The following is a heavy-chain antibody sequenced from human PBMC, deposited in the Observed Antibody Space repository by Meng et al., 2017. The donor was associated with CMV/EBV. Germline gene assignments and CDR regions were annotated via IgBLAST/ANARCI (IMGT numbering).Heavy chain of an antibody. CDR3: ARDVSSSWYVEYFQH. V-gene: IGHV3-21*01. CDR2: ISSNSSYI. CDR1: GFTFSSYS. J-gene: IGHJ1*01. D-gene: IGHD6-13*01. Sequence: GESLKISCAASGFTFSSYSMNWVRQAPGKGLEWVSSISSNSSYIYYADSVKGRFTISRDNAKNSLYLQMNSLRAEDTAVYYCARDVSSSWYVEYFQHWGQGTLVTVSS.